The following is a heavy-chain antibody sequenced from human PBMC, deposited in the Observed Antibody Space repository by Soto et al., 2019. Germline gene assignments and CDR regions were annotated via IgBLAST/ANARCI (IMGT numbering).Heavy chain of an antibody. V-gene: IGHV5-10-1*01. D-gene: IGHD6-13*01. CDR3: ARLGIAAAGNPGP. Sequence: PGGFLKISCKGSGYSFNTYWIRWVRQMPGKGLEWMGRIDPSDSYTNYSPSFQGHVTISADKSISTAYLQWSSLKASDTAMYYCARLGIAAAGNPGPWGQGTLVTVSS. CDR2: IDPSDSYT. J-gene: IGHJ5*02. CDR1: GYSFNTYW.